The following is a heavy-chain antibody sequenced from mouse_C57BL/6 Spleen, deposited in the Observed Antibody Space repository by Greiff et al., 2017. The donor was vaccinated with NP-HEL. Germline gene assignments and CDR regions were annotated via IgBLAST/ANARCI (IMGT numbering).Heavy chain of an antibody. D-gene: IGHD1-1*01. J-gene: IGHJ2*01. CDR2: ISSGGSYT. V-gene: IGHV5-6*02. CDR3: ARFTTVVAKVYYFDY. Sequence: DVKLVESGGDLVKPGGSLKLSCAASGFTFSSYGMSWVRQTPDKRLEWVATISSGGSYTYYPDSVKGRFTISRDNAKNTLYLQMSSLKSEDTAMYYCARFTTVVAKVYYFDYWGQGTTLTVSS. CDR1: GFTFSSYG.